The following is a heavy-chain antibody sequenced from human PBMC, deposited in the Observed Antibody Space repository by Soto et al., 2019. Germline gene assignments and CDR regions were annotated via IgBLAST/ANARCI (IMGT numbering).Heavy chain of an antibody. CDR1: DYAITRYL. J-gene: IGHJ4*02. CDR2: INAGNGNT. D-gene: IGHD1-20*01. CDR3: AREKITPVPAY. V-gene: IGHV1-3*01. Sequence: AALLNLSRKTSDYAITRYLVSWLSQAPGQRLEWMGWINAGNGNTKYSQKFQGRVTITRDTSASTAYMELSSLRSEDTFVYYCAREKITPVPAYWLQGSL.